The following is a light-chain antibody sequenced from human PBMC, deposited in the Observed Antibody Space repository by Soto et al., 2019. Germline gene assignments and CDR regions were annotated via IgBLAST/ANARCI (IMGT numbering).Light chain of an antibody. CDR1: QSVSSSY. CDR2: GAS. CDR3: QQYGSSWT. V-gene: IGKV3-20*01. J-gene: IGKJ1*01. Sequence: EIVLTQSPGTLSLSPGERATLSCRASQSVSSSYLAWYQQKPGQPPRLLIYGASSRATGIPDRFSGSGSGTAFTLTSSRLEPEDFAVYYCQQYGSSWTFGQGTKVEIK.